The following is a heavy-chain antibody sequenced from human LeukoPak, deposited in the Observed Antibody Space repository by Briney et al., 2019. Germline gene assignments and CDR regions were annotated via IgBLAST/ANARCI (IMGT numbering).Heavy chain of an antibody. D-gene: IGHD5-18*01. V-gene: IGHV4-4*07. CDR1: GGSISSYY. Sequence: SETLSLTCTVSGGSISSYYWSWIRQPAGKGLEWIGRIYTSGSTNYNPSLKSRVTMSVDTSKKQFSLKLRSVTAADTAVYYCTRTEESGYSYDYFGYYYYMDVWGKGTTVTVSS. CDR3: TRTEESGYSYDYFGYYYYMDV. J-gene: IGHJ6*03. CDR2: IYTSGST.